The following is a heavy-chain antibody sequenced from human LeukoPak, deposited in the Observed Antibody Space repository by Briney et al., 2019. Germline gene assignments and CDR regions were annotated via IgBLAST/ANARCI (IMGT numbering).Heavy chain of an antibody. CDR1: GGSISSGDYY. CDR3: AREGNLGYCSGGSCYYFDY. V-gene: IGHV4-30-4*01. Sequence: PSETLSLTCTVSGGSISSGDYYWSWIRQPPGKGLEWIGYIYYGGSTYYNPSLKSRVTISVDTSKNQFSLKLSSVTAADTAVYYCAREGNLGYCSGGSCYYFDYWGQGTLVTVSS. J-gene: IGHJ4*02. D-gene: IGHD2-15*01. CDR2: IYYGGST.